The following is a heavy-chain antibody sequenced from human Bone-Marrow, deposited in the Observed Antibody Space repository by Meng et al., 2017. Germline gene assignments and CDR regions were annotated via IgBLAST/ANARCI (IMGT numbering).Heavy chain of an antibody. CDR3: AREDRYYYDSRVDY. CDR1: GGSFSGYY. Sequence: QVTLQQWGAGLLKPSETLSPTCAVYGGSFSGYYWSWIRQPPGKGLEWIGEINHSGSTNYNPSLKSRVTISVDTSKNQFSLKLSSVTAADTAVYYCAREDRYYYDSRVDYWGQGTLVTVSS. CDR2: INHSGST. J-gene: IGHJ4*02. V-gene: IGHV4-34*01. D-gene: IGHD3-22*01.